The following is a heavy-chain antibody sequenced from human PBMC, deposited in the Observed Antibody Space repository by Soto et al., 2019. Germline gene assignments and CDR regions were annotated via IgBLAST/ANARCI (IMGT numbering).Heavy chain of an antibody. J-gene: IGHJ6*02. Sequence: QVLLVESGGGAVQPGRSLRLSCAASGFTFSSYDMHWVRQAPGKGLEWVAVISYDGSNKYYADSVKGRFPISRDNSKNTVFLQMNSVRPEDMAVYSCAKEASATHYDYFGMDVWGQGTTVIVSS. CDR1: GFTFSSYD. V-gene: IGHV3-30*18. CDR2: ISYDGSNK. CDR3: AKEASATHYDYFGMDV.